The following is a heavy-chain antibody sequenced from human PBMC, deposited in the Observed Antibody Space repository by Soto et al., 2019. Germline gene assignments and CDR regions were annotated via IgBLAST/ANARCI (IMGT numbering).Heavy chain of an antibody. Sequence: EVQLLASGGGLVQPGGSLRLSCAASGFTFNNYAMTWVRQAPGKGLELVSAISGGGDTPSYADSVKGRFTVSRDGPKNTLYLQMSSLRAEDTALYYCAKGRGGSGSLTPRVDFWGQGTLVTVS. D-gene: IGHD3-10*01. CDR1: GFTFNNYA. V-gene: IGHV3-23*01. CDR3: AKGRGGSGSLTPRVDF. CDR2: ISGGGDTP. J-gene: IGHJ4*02.